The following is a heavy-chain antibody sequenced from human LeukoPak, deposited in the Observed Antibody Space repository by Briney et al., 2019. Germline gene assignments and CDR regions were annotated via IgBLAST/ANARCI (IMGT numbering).Heavy chain of an antibody. CDR1: GFTFSTYD. CDR2: INPSGGST. Sequence: GASVKVSCKASGFTFSTYDINWVRQAPGQGLEWMGIINPSGGSTSYAQKFQGRVTMTRDTSTSPVYMELSSLRSEDTAVYYCARAPLYCSSTSCYLDGMDVWGQGTTVTVSS. CDR3: ARAPLYCSSTSCYLDGMDV. D-gene: IGHD2-2*01. V-gene: IGHV1-46*01. J-gene: IGHJ6*02.